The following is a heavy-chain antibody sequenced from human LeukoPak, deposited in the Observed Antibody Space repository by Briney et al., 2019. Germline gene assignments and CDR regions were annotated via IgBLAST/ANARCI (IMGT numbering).Heavy chain of an antibody. CDR2: IYYSGST. D-gene: IGHD3-22*01. CDR3: ARECKYYYDSSGYYYYFDY. V-gene: IGHV4-31*03. Sequence: PSETLSHTCTVSGGSISSGGYYWSWIRQHPGKGLEWIGYIYYSGSTYYNPSLKSRVTISEDTSKNQFSLKLSSVTAADTAVYYCARECKYYYDSSGYYYYFDYWGQGTLVTVSS. J-gene: IGHJ4*02. CDR1: GGSISSGGYY.